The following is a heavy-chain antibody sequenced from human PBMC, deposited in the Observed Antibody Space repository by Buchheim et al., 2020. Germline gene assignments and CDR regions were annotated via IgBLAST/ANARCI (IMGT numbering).Heavy chain of an antibody. Sequence: EVQLLESGGGLVQPGGSLRLSCAASGFTFSNYAVSWVRQAPGKGLEWVSVISGNGGNTNYADSVKGRFTISRDNSWNTVSLQMNSLRAEDTALYYCAKALSNTMFGVDSVFDYWGQGTL. CDR2: ISGNGGNT. D-gene: IGHD3-3*01. V-gene: IGHV3-23*01. CDR1: GFTFSNYA. J-gene: IGHJ4*02. CDR3: AKALSNTMFGVDSVFDY.